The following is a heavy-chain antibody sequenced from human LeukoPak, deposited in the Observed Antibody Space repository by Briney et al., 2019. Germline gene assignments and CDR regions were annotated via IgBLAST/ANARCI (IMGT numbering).Heavy chain of an antibody. J-gene: IGHJ4*02. CDR3: ARSRLSYGGNRPFDY. Sequence: GGSLRLSCAASGFTFSSYAMSWVRQAPGKGLEWVSAISGSGGSTYYADSVKGRFTISRDNSKNTLYLQMNSLRAEDTAVYYCARSRLSYGGNRPFDYWGQGTLVTVSS. CDR2: ISGSGGST. D-gene: IGHD4-23*01. CDR1: GFTFSSYA. V-gene: IGHV3-23*01.